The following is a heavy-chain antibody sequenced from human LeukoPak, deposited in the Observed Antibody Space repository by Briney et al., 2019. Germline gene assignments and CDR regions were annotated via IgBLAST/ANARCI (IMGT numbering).Heavy chain of an antibody. CDR1: GGSISSSSYY. Sequence: SETLSLTCTVSGGSISSSSYYWSWIRQPPGKGLEWIGYIYYSGSTNYNPSLKSRVTISVDTSKNQISLKLSSVTAADTAVYYCARTPYYDFWSGYPYYFDYWGQGTLVTVSS. D-gene: IGHD3-3*01. CDR2: IYYSGST. J-gene: IGHJ4*02. V-gene: IGHV4-61*01. CDR3: ARTPYYDFWSGYPYYFDY.